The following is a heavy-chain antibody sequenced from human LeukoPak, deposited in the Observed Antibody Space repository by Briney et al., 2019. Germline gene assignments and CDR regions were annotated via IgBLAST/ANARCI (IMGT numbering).Heavy chain of an antibody. Sequence: PGGSLRLSCAASGFTFSSYAMHWVRQAPRKGLEYVSAISSNGGSTYYANSVKGRFTISRDNSKNTLYLQMGSLRAEDMAVYYCARSPGEVVNPEYAFDIWGQGTMVTVSS. CDR1: GFTFSSYA. V-gene: IGHV3-64*01. J-gene: IGHJ3*02. CDR3: ARSPGEVVNPEYAFDI. D-gene: IGHD3-10*01. CDR2: ISSNGGST.